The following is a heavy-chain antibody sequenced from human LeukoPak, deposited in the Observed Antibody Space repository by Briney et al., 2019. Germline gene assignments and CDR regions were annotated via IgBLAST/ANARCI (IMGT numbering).Heavy chain of an antibody. CDR2: ISYDGSNK. CDR1: GFSFSSYA. J-gene: IGHJ3*02. V-gene: IGHV3-30*04. CDR3: ARSWVDHDAFDI. Sequence: GRSLILSCAASGFSFSSYAMRWVRQAPGKGLEWVAVISYDGSNKYYAAFVKGRFTISRDNSKNTLYLQMNSLRAEDTDVYDCARSWVDHDAFDIWGQGTMVTVSS. D-gene: IGHD2-15*01.